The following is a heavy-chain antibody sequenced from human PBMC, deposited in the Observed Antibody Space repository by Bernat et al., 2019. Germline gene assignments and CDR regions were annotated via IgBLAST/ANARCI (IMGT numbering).Heavy chain of an antibody. CDR1: GGSVSSGSYY. Sequence: QVQLQESGPGLVKPSETLSLTCTVSGGSVSSGSYYWSWIRQPPGKGLEWIGYIYYSGSTNYNPSLKSRVTISVDTSKNQFSLKLSSVTAADTAVYYCARADRKYCSITSCYIFDYWGQGTLVTVSS. CDR3: ARADRKYCSITSCYIFDY. CDR2: IYYSGST. V-gene: IGHV4-61*01. D-gene: IGHD2-2*01. J-gene: IGHJ4*02.